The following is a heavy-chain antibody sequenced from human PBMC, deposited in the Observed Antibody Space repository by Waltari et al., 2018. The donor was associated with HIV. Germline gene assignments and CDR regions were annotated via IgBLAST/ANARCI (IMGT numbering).Heavy chain of an antibody. D-gene: IGHD3-10*01. J-gene: IGHJ5*02. CDR3: ARHGRFRSGRGDWFDP. V-gene: IGHV4-39*01. CDR1: GGSIRSSSYY. Sequence: QLQLQESGPGLVKPSETLSLTCTVSGGSIRSSSYYWGWIRQPPGKGLEWIGSIYYSGSTYYNPSLKSRVTISVDTSKNQFSLKLSSVTAADTAVYYCARHGRFRSGRGDWFDPWGQGTLVTVSS. CDR2: IYYSGST.